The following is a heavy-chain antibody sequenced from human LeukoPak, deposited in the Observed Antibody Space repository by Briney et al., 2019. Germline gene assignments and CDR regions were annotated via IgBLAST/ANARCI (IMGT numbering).Heavy chain of an antibody. CDR3: ARDYFPRWVADSEFFQH. V-gene: IGHV1-46*01. J-gene: IGHJ1*01. CDR2: INPSGGST. D-gene: IGHD6-19*01. Sequence: ASVKVSCRASGYSFSNYYMHWVRQAPGQGLEWMGLINPSGGSTSYAQKFQGRVTMTRDMSTSTVYMELSSLGSEDTAVHYCARDYFPRWVADSEFFQHWGQGTLVTVSS. CDR1: GYSFSNYY.